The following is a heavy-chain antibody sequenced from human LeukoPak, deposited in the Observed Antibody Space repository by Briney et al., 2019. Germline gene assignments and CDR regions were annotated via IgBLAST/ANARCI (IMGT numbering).Heavy chain of an antibody. CDR3: ARVWGRSSTARRNGY. V-gene: IGHV5-51*01. Sequence: GESLRISCKGSGYNFTSYWIGWVRQMPGKGLEWMGIIYPGDSDTRYSPSFQGQVTFSADKSISTAYLQWSSLKAPDPALYYCARVWGRSSTARRNGYWGEGTLFTVSS. CDR1: GYNFTSYW. D-gene: IGHD2-2*01. J-gene: IGHJ1*01. CDR2: IYPGDSDT.